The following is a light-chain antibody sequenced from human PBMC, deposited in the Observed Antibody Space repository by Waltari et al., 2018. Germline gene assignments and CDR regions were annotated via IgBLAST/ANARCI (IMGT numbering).Light chain of an antibody. J-gene: IGLJ2*01. CDR1: SSDVGGYYY. CDR3: SSYAGSNTWV. V-gene: IGLV2-8*01. Sequence: QSALTQPPSASGSPGQSVTISCTGTSSDVGGYYYFSWYQPHPGKAPKLMIYEVSKRPSGVPNRFSRSKSGNTASLTVSGLQAEDEADYYCSSYAGSNTWVFGGGTKLTVL. CDR2: EVS.